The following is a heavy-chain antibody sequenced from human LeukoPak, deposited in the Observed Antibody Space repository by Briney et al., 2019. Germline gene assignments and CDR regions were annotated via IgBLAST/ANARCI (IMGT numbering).Heavy chain of an antibody. J-gene: IGHJ5*02. CDR1: GFTSSSYA. D-gene: IGHD3-22*01. V-gene: IGHV3-23*01. Sequence: GGSLRLSCVASGFTSSSYAMSCVRQAPGKGLEWVSAISGSGGRTYYADSVKGRFTISRDNSKNTLYLQMNSLRAEDTAVYYCAKSITMIVVVMAAWGQGTLVTVSS. CDR2: ISGSGGRT. CDR3: AKSITMIVVVMAA.